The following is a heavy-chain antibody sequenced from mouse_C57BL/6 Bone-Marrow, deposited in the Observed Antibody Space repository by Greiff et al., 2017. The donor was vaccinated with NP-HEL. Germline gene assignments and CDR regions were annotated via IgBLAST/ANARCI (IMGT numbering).Heavy chain of an antibody. V-gene: IGHV1-55*01. CDR1: GYTFTSYW. D-gene: IGHD1-1*01. J-gene: IGHJ3*01. CDR2: IYPGSGST. CDR3: ARDYGSSYDAWFAY. Sequence: QVQLQQPGAELVKPGAPVKMSCKASGYTFTSYWITWVKQRPGQGLEWIGDIYPGSGSTNYNEKFKSKATLTVDTSSSTAYMQLSSLTSEDSAVYYCARDYGSSYDAWFAYWGQGTLVTVSA.